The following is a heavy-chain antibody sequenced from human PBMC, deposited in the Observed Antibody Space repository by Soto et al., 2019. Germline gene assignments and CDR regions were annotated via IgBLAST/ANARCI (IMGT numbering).Heavy chain of an antibody. V-gene: IGHV4-59*04. D-gene: IGHD3-10*01. CDR1: GGSISNYY. J-gene: IGHJ6*02. CDR3: VRGSGKYYYGMDV. CDR2: IYYSGST. Sequence: SETLSLTCTVSGGSISNYYWSWIRHPPGKKLEWIGYIYYSGSTYYNPSLKSRVTISVDTSKNQFSLKLSSVTAADTAVYYCVRGSGKYYYGMDVWGQGTTVTVSS.